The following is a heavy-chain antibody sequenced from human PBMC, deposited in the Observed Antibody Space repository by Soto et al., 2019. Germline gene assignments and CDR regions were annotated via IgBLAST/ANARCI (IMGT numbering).Heavy chain of an antibody. V-gene: IGHV4-4*02. CDR2: FYHAGSP. D-gene: IGHD2-21*01. CDR1: GGSIRSSSW. Sequence: PSETLSLTCAVSGGSIRSSSWWTWLRQSPGKGLGWIGEFYHAGSPHYNPSFQSRVTISADTSKNLFSLRLTSVTAADTAIYYCARASSFRGDFDFWGQGTAVTVSS. J-gene: IGHJ3*01. CDR3: ARASSFRGDFDF.